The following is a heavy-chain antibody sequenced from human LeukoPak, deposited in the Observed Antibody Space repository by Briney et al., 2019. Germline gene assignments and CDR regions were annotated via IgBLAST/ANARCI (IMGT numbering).Heavy chain of an antibody. V-gene: IGHV1-69*13. J-gene: IGHJ4*02. CDR2: IIPIFGTA. Sequence: SVKVSCKASGYTFTTYAISWMRQAPGQGLEWMGGIIPIFGTANYAQKFQGRVTITADESTSTAYMELSSLRSEDTAVYYCAREDQSESEMATSGFDYWGQGTLVTVSS. CDR3: AREDQSESEMATSGFDY. D-gene: IGHD5-24*01. CDR1: GYTFTTYA.